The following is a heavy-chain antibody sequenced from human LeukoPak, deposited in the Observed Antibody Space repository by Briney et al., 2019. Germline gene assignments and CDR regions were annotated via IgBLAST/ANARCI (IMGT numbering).Heavy chain of an antibody. CDR3: ARSNSYGYVRTMDV. J-gene: IGHJ6*02. D-gene: IGHD5-18*01. CDR2: ITTSGSTI. Sequence: GGSLRLSCGASGFTFRDYYMNWVRQAPGKGLEGVSYITTSGSTIYYIDSVKGRFTISRDNAKNSLYLQMNSLRAEDTAVYYCARSNSYGYVRTMDVWGQGTTVTVSS. CDR1: GFTFRDYY. V-gene: IGHV3-11*01.